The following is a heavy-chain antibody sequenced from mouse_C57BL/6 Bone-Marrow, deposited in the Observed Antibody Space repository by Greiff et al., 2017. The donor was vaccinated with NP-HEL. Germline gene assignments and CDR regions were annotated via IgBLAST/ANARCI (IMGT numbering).Heavy chain of an antibody. CDR3: ARNSLYGNYVYFDY. D-gene: IGHD2-1*01. J-gene: IGHJ2*01. V-gene: IGHV2-9-1*01. CDR2: IWTGGGT. CDR1: GFSLTSYA. Sequence: VKLQESGPGLVAPSQSLSITCTVSGFSLTSYAISWVRQPPGKGLEWLGVIWTGGGTNYNSALKSRLSISKDNSKSQVFLTMNSLQTDDTARYYCARNSLYGNYVYFDYWGQGTTLTVSS.